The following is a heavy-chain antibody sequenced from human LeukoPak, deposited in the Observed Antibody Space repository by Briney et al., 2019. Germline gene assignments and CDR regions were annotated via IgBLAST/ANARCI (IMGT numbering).Heavy chain of an antibody. J-gene: IGHJ5*02. D-gene: IGHD5-12*01. CDR3: ARDNSVGDSAWWFDP. Sequence: ASVKVSCKASGYTFTGYYMHWVRQAPGQGLEWMGWINPNSGGTNYAQKFQGRVTMTRDTSISTAYMELSRLRSDDTAVYYCARDNSVGDSAWWFDPWGQGTLVTVSS. V-gene: IGHV1-2*02. CDR2: INPNSGGT. CDR1: GYTFTGYY.